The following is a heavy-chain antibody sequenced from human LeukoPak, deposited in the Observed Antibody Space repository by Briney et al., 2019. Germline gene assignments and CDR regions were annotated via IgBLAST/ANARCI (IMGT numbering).Heavy chain of an antibody. D-gene: IGHD5-12*01. CDR1: GYSFTRFW. Sequence: GESLKISCKVSGYSFTRFWIAWVRQMPGKGLEWMGIIYPGDSDTRYSPSFQGQVTISADKSISTAYLQWSSLKASDTAMYYCARHLSGYDTGFDPWGQGTLVTVSS. J-gene: IGHJ5*02. CDR2: IYPGDSDT. V-gene: IGHV5-51*01. CDR3: ARHLSGYDTGFDP.